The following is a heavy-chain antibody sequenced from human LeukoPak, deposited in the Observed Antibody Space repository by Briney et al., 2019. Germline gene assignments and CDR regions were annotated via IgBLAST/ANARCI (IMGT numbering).Heavy chain of an antibody. Sequence: GGSLRLSCAASGFIFSSYSLSWVRQAPGKGLEWVSSISSSSSYIYYADSVKGRFTISRDNAKNSLYPQMNSLRAEDTAVYYCARDRWFDPWGQGTLVTVSS. V-gene: IGHV3-21*01. J-gene: IGHJ5*02. CDR3: ARDRWFDP. CDR1: GFIFSSYS. CDR2: ISSSSSYI.